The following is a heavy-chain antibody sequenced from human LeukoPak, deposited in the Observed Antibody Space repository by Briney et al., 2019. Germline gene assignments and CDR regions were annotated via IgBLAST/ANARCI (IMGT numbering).Heavy chain of an antibody. Sequence: GGSLRLSCSASGFTFSSFAMHWVRQAPGKGLEYVSSISSNGDSTYYADSVKGRFTISRDNSKNTLYLQMNNLRAEDTAVYYCAKGRGFSASCSDYWGQGTLVTVSS. D-gene: IGHD2-2*01. J-gene: IGHJ4*02. CDR2: ISSNGDST. CDR3: AKGRGFSASCSDY. CDR1: GFTFSSFA. V-gene: IGHV3-64*04.